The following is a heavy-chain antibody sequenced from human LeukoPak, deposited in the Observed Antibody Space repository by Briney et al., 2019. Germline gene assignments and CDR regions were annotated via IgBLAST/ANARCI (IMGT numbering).Heavy chain of an antibody. CDR1: GFTFTSYA. CDR3: AREVTDAFDI. CDR2: ISYDGGNK. V-gene: IGHV3-30-3*01. J-gene: IGHJ3*02. Sequence: GGSLRLSCAASGFTFTSYAMHWVRQAPGKGLEWVAVISYDGGNKYYADSVKGRFTISRDNPKNTLYLQMNSLRAEDTAVYYCAREVTDAFDIWGQGTMVTVSS.